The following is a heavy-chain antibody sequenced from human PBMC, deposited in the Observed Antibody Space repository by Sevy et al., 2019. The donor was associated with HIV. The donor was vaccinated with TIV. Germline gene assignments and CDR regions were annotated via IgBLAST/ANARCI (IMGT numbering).Heavy chain of an antibody. CDR1: GFTFSDYY. V-gene: IGHV3-11*01. J-gene: IGHJ4*02. CDR3: AREDMATTRGPFDY. D-gene: IGHD5-12*01. Sequence: WGSLRLSCAASGFTFSDYYMTWIHQAPGKGLEWVSYISSSGSTIYYADSVKGRFTISRDNAKNSLYLQMNSLRAEDTAVYYCAREDMATTRGPFDYWGQGTLVTVSS. CDR2: ISSSGSTI.